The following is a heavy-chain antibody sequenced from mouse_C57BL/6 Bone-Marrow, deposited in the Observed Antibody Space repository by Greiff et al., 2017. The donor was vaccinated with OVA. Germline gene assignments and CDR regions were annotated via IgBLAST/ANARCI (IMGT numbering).Heavy chain of an antibody. Sequence: EVKLVESGPGLVKPSQTLSLTCSVTGYSITSYYWNWIRKFPGNKLEYMGYISSSGSTYYNPSLKSRISITRDTSKNQYYLQLKSVTTEDTATYYCARAWGGDAMDYWGQGTSVTVSS. D-gene: IGHD3-3*01. V-gene: IGHV3-8*01. J-gene: IGHJ4*01. CDR2: ISSSGST. CDR3: ARAWGGDAMDY. CDR1: GYSITSYY.